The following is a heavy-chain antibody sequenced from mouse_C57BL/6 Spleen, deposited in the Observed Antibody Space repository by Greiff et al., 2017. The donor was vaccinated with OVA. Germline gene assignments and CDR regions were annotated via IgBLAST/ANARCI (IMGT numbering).Heavy chain of an antibody. CDR3: ARYNYGSSPDY. D-gene: IGHD1-1*01. CDR1: GFTFTDYY. J-gene: IGHJ2*01. V-gene: IGHV7-3*01. CDR2: IRNKANGYTT. Sequence: DVMLVESGGGLVQPGGSLSLSCAASGFTFTDYYMSWVRQPPGKALEWLGFIRNKANGYTTEYSASVKGRFTISRDNSQSILYLQMNALRAEDSATYYCARYNYGSSPDYWGQGTTLTVSS.